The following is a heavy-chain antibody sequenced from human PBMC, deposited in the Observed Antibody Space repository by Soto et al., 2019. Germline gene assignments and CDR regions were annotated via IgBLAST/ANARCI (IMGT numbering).Heavy chain of an antibody. CDR1: GFTFINYA. CDR2: ISGNGANT. Sequence: VGSLRLSCAASGFTFINYAMTWVRQAPGEGLEWVSTISGNGANTHYADSVKGRFSISRDNSKNTLYIQMNSLRADDTAVYYCAKDYGSSRYFFDYWGQGALVTVSS. J-gene: IGHJ4*02. V-gene: IGHV3-23*01. CDR3: AKDYGSSRYFFDY. D-gene: IGHD6-19*01.